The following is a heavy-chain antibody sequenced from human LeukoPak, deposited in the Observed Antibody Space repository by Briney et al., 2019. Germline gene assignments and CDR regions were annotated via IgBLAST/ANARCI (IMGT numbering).Heavy chain of an antibody. D-gene: IGHD2-15*01. V-gene: IGHV4-4*07. J-gene: IGHJ5*02. CDR2: VFHTGQH. CDR1: GESMTPYY. CDR3: ARVSGYCSGGRCYGGQWFDP. Sequence: PSETLSLTCSVSGESMTPYYWTWIRQSAGKGLEWLGRVFHTGQHNYNPSLKSRLSMSLDASRNPVSLTLTSVTAADTAIYYCARVSGYCSGGRCYGGQWFDPWGQGTLVIVSS.